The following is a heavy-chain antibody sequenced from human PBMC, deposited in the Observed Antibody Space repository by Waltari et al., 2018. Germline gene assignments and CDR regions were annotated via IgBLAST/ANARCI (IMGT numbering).Heavy chain of an antibody. J-gene: IGHJ6*02. V-gene: IGHV3-49*04. D-gene: IGHD2-2*01. CDR3: SRRLSSYYYYYGMDV. CDR2: IRSKTYGETT. Sequence: EVQLVESGGALVQPWRSLRLSCTASGFAFGDYAMSWVRHAPRKGLEWVGFIRSKTYGETTEYAASVKGRVTISRDDSKSIAYLQMISLKTEDTAVYYCSRRLSSYYYYYGMDVWGQGTTVTVSS. CDR1: GFAFGDYA.